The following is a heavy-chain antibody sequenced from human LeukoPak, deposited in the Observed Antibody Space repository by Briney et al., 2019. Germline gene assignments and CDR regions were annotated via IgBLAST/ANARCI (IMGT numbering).Heavy chain of an antibody. Sequence: GGSLRLSCAASGFTFSSYGMHWVRQAPGKGLEWVAFIRYDGSNKYYADSVKGRFTISRDNSKNTLYLQMNSLRAEDTAVYYCAKDYYDSSGYYSEYLQHWGQGTLVTVSS. CDR2: IRYDGSNK. D-gene: IGHD3-22*01. CDR1: GFTFSSYG. J-gene: IGHJ1*01. V-gene: IGHV3-30*02. CDR3: AKDYYDSSGYYSEYLQH.